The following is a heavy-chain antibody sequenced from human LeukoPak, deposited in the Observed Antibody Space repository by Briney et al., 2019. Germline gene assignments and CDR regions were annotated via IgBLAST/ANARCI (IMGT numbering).Heavy chain of an antibody. J-gene: IGHJ3*02. V-gene: IGHV4-4*07. Sequence: SETLPLTCTVSGGSISSYYWSWIRQPAGKGLEWIGRIYTSGSTNYNPSIKSRVTMSVDTSKNQFSLKLSSVTAADTAVYYRARGTGAVAGHPDAFDIWGQGTMVTVSS. CDR3: ARGTGAVAGHPDAFDI. CDR2: IYTSGST. D-gene: IGHD6-19*01. CDR1: GGSISSYY.